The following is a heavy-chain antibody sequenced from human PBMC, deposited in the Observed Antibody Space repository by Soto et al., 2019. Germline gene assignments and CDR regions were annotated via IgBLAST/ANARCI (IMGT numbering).Heavy chain of an antibody. J-gene: IGHJ5*02. CDR2: ISGSGGST. V-gene: IGHV3-23*01. Sequence: GGSLRLSCAASGFTFSSYAMSWVRQAPGKGLEWVSAISGSGGSTYYADSVKGRFTISRDNSKNTLYLQMNSLRAEDTAVYYCAKDGEGNWNNVLGWFDPWGQGTLVTVSS. CDR3: AKDGEGNWNNVLGWFDP. CDR1: GFTFSSYA. D-gene: IGHD1-1*01.